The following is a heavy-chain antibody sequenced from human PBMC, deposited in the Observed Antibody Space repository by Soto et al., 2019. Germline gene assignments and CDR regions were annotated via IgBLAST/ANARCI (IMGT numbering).Heavy chain of an antibody. D-gene: IGHD3-3*02. CDR3: ARDKDRQQLGGNYYYILDV. CDR1: GGTFSTSA. CDR2: IMPVFATP. J-gene: IGHJ6*02. Sequence: QVQLMQSGAEVKKPGSSVKVSCKASGGTFSTSAISWVRQAPGEGLEWVGGIMPVFATPDYAQKFQGRVPISADXXTTTAYLELTSLTTDDTAVYYCARDKDRQQLGGNYYYILDVWGQGTAITVSS. V-gene: IGHV1-69*12.